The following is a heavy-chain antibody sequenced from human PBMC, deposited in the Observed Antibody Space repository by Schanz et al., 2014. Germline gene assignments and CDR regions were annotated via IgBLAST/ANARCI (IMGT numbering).Heavy chain of an antibody. CDR3: VKDY. D-gene: IGHD3-10*01. V-gene: IGHV3-48*01. J-gene: IGHJ4*02. CDR1: GITFSSHS. CDR2: ITYNGGTI. Sequence: EVHLVESGGGLVQPGGSLRLSCAASGITFSSHSFNWVRQAPGKGLEWISYITYNGGTIYYADSVKGRFTISRDNAKNSLYLQMSSLTTEDTAVYFCVKDYRGQGTLVTVSS.